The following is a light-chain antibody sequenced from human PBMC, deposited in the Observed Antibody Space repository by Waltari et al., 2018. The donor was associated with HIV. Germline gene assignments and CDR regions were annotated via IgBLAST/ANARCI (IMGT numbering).Light chain of an antibody. J-gene: IGLJ3*02. CDR1: SGHSSYA. CDR3: QTWGTGSLV. Sequence: QLVLTQSPSASASLGASVKLTCTLSSGHSSYAIAWHQQQPEKGTRYLMKLNSDGSHSKGDGIPDRFSGSSSGAERYLTISSLQSEDEADYYCQTWGTGSLVFGGGTNLTVL. CDR2: LNSDGSH. V-gene: IGLV4-69*01.